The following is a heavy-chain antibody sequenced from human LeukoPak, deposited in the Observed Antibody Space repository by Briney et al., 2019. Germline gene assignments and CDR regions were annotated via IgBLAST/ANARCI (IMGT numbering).Heavy chain of an antibody. V-gene: IGHV4-61*02. CDR2: VYTSGST. D-gene: IGHD3-10*01. CDR1: GGSISSGSYY. J-gene: IGHJ4*02. CDR3: ARHPGVIGSIDY. Sequence: PSETLSLTCTVSGGSISSGSYYWSWIRQPAGKGLEWIGRVYTSGSTNYNPSLKSRVTISVDTSKNQFSLKLSSVTAADTAVYYCARHPGVIGSIDYWGQGTLVTVSS.